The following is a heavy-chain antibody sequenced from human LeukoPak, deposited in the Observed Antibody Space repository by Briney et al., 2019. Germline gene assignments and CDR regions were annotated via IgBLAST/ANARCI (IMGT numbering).Heavy chain of an antibody. Sequence: AGGSLRLSCVVSGITVSNYGMSWVRQSPGKGLEWVSGISTSGGSSSYADPVKGRFTISRDNPRNTLYMQMNSLRAEDTALYYCAIMHPYYDGSGYWVQWGQGTLVTVSS. CDR3: AIMHPYYDGSGYWVQ. D-gene: IGHD3-22*01. V-gene: IGHV3-23*01. CDR2: ISTSGGSS. J-gene: IGHJ4*02. CDR1: GITVSNYG.